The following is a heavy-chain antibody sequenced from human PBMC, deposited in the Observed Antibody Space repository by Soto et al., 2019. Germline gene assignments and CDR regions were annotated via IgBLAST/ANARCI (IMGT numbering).Heavy chain of an antibody. J-gene: IGHJ4*02. CDR2: ISESGST. Sequence: QVQLQQCGAGLVKPSETLSLSCAVYGQSFSGHSWAWIRQPPGKGLEWIGEISESGSTYYNPSLKSRVTISTDTSKNQFSLKLSSVTAADTAAYFCARGSGIVALPGELEDVNYDFWGQGTLVNVSS. CDR1: GQSFSGHS. D-gene: IGHD1-1*01. CDR3: ARGSGIVALPGELEDVNYDF. V-gene: IGHV4-34*01.